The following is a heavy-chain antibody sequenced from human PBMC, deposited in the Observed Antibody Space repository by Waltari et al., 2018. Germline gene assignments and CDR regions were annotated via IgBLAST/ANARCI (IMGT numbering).Heavy chain of an antibody. CDR3: ARVRGKQPLQAFDI. V-gene: IGHV4-59*11. CDR2: IYYSGGT. Sequence: QVQLQESGPGLVKPSETLSLTCTVSGGSISSHYWSWIRQPPGKGLEWIGYIYYSGGTHYHPSLKSRVTISGDTSKNQCSLKLSSVTAADTAVYYCARVRGKQPLQAFDIWGQGTMVTVSS. CDR1: GGSISSHY. J-gene: IGHJ3*02. D-gene: IGHD3-16*01.